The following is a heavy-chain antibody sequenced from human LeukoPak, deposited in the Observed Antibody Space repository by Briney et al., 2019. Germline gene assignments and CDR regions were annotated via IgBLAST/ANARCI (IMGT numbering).Heavy chain of an antibody. CDR2: ISAYNGNT. CDR3: ARDVSGYSYGFMDV. CDR1: GYTFASYS. D-gene: IGHD5-18*01. Sequence: ASVKVSCKASGYTFASYSISWVRRAPGQGLEWMGWISAYNGNTNYAQKLQGRVTMTTDTSTSTAYMELRSLRSDDTAVYYCARDVSGYSYGFMDVWGKGTTVTVSS. J-gene: IGHJ6*03. V-gene: IGHV1-18*01.